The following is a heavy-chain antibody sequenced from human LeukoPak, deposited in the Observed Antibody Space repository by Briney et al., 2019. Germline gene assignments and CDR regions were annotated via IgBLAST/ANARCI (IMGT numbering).Heavy chain of an antibody. D-gene: IGHD2-15*01. CDR3: AKDSQVVVVAATFDY. CDR2: ISYDGSNK. V-gene: IGHV3-30*18. J-gene: IGHJ4*02. CDR1: GFTFSSYG. Sequence: PGRSLRLSCAASGFTFSSYGMHWVRQAPGKGLEWVAVISYDGSNKYYADSVKGRFTISRDNSKNTLYLQMNSLRAEDTAVYYCAKDSQVVVVAATFDYWGQGTLVTVSS.